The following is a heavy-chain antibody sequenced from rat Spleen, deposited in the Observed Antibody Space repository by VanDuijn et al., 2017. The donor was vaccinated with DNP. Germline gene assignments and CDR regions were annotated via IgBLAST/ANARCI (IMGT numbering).Heavy chain of an antibody. D-gene: IGHD1-3*01. J-gene: IGHJ4*01. CDR3: ARHRAGSYALDA. CDR1: GFSFSNHG. Sequence: EVQLVESGGGLVQPGKSLKLSCAASGFSFSNHGMAWVRQAPTKGLEWVASITPGGGNTYYRDSVKGRFTISRDNTKSTLYLQMDSLRSEETATYYCARHRAGSYALDAWGQGTSVTVSS. CDR2: ITPGGGNT. V-gene: IGHV5S11*01.